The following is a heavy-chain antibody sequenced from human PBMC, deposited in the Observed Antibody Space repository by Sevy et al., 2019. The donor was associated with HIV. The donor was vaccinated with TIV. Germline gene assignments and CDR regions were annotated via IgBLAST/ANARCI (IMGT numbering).Heavy chain of an antibody. CDR3: AKEWTQLSDWYGELDY. J-gene: IGHJ4*02. CDR1: GFTFSNYA. CDR2: IRISGSNT. D-gene: IGHD6-19*01. V-gene: IGHV3-23*01. Sequence: GGSLRLSCAASGFTFSNYAMSWVRQAPGKGLEWVSSIRISGSNTYYADSVKGRFTISRDNSKNTLYLQMNSLRAEDTAVYYCAKEWTQLSDWYGELDYWGQGSLVTVSS.